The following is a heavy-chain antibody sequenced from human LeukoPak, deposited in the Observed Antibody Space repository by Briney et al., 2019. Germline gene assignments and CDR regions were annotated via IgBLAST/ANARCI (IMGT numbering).Heavy chain of an antibody. CDR2: IRYDGSNK. CDR3: ARVIPPGIAAAGKAQFFDY. V-gene: IGHV3-30*02. Sequence: GGSLRLSCAASGFTFSSYGMHWVRQAPGKGLEWVAFIRYDGSNKYYADSVKGRFTISRDNSKNTLYLQMNSLRAEDTAVYYCARVIPPGIAAAGKAQFFDYWGQGTLVTVSS. CDR1: GFTFSSYG. J-gene: IGHJ4*02. D-gene: IGHD6-13*01.